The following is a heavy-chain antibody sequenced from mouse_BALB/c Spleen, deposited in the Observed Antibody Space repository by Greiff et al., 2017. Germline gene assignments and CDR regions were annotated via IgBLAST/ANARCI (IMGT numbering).Heavy chain of an antibody. CDR1: GYSITSDYA. V-gene: IGHV3-2*02. Sequence: EVKLEESGPGLVKPSQSLSLTCTVTGYSITSDYAWNWIRQFPGNKLEWMGYISYSGSTSYNPSLKSRISITRDTSKNQFFLQLNSVTTEDTATYYCAMIYYGSSYYAMDYWGQGTSVTVSS. CDR2: ISYSGST. D-gene: IGHD1-1*01. CDR3: AMIYYGSSYYAMDY. J-gene: IGHJ4*01.